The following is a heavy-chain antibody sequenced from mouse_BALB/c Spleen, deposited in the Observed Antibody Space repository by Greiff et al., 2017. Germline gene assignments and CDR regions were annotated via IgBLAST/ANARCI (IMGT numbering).Heavy chain of an antibody. CDR1: GFTFSDYG. CDR3: ARGNYGSPYFDY. D-gene: IGHD1-1*01. V-gene: IGHV5-15*02. Sequence: EVKLVESGGGLVQPGGSRKLSCAASGFTFSDYGMAWVRQAPGKGPEWVAFISNLAYSIYYADTVTGRFTISRENAKNTLYLEMSSLRSEDTAMYYCARGNYGSPYFDYWGQGTTLTVSS. CDR2: ISNLAYSI. J-gene: IGHJ2*01.